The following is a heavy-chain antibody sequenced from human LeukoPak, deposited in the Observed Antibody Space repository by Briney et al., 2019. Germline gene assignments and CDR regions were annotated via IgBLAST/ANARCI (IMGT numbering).Heavy chain of an antibody. CDR1: GFTFSDFG. J-gene: IGHJ4*02. V-gene: IGHV3-30*02. CDR3: ARAVKSDYYDSSGYYSY. Sequence: GGSLRLSCAASGFTFSDFGMHWVRQAPGQGLEWVAYIRNDGGSRMYADSVKGRFTISRDDSTSTLSLQMNSLRAEDTAVYYCARAVKSDYYDSSGYYSYWGQGTLVTVSS. CDR2: IRNDGGSR. D-gene: IGHD3-22*01.